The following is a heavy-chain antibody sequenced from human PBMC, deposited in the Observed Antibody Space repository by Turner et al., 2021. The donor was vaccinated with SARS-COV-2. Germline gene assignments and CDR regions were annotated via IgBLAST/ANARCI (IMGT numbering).Heavy chain of an antibody. J-gene: IGHJ4*02. CDR2: MSGSGGNT. CDR3: AKGGDHGDY. Sequence: EVQLVETGGGLIQPGGSLRLSCAASGFTVSSNYMSWVRQAPGKGLEWVSAMSGSGGNTYYADSVKGRFNISRDNSKNTPYLQMNSLRAEDTAVDYCAKGGDHGDYWGQGTLVTVSS. V-gene: IGHV3-23*04. D-gene: IGHD2-21*02. CDR1: GFTVSSNY.